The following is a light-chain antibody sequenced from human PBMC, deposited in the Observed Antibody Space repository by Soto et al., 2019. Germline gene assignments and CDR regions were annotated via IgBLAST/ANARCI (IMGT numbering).Light chain of an antibody. CDR2: WAS. Sequence: DSVMTQSQDWLSGSLGERGTIDCKSSQSVLYSSHNKNYLAWYQQKAGQPPKLLIYWASTRESGVPDRFSGSGSGTDFTLTISSLQAEDVAVYYCQQYYSTPWTFGQGTKVDIK. CDR1: QSVLYSSHNKNY. J-gene: IGKJ1*01. V-gene: IGKV4-1*01. CDR3: QQYYSTPWT.